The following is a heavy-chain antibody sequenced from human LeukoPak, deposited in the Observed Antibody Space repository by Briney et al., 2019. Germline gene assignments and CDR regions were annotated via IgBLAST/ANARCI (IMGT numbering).Heavy chain of an antibody. Sequence: GGSLRLSCVASGFTFSSYWMSWVRQAPGKGLEWVANIKQDGSEKYYVDSVKGRFTISRDNAKNSLYLQMNSLRAEDTAVYYCARDFYDSSGSSFDYWGQGTLVTVSS. J-gene: IGHJ4*02. D-gene: IGHD3-22*01. CDR3: ARDFYDSSGSSFDY. CDR2: IKQDGSEK. V-gene: IGHV3-7*01. CDR1: GFTFSSYW.